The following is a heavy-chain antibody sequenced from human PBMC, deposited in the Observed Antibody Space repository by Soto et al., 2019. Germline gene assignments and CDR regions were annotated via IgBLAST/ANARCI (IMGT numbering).Heavy chain of an antibody. Sequence: ASVKVSCKASGYTFTGYYMHWVRQAPGQGLEWMGWINPNSGGTNYAQKFQGRVTMTRDTSISTAYMELSRLRSGDTAVYYCARAFGDYSNWFDPWGQGTLVTVSS. J-gene: IGHJ5*02. D-gene: IGHD4-4*01. V-gene: IGHV1-2*02. CDR3: ARAFGDYSNWFDP. CDR1: GYTFTGYY. CDR2: INPNSGGT.